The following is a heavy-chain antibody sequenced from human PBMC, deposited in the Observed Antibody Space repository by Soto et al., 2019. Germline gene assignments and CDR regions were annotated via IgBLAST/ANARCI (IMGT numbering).Heavy chain of an antibody. CDR2: INAGNGNT. Sequence: QVQLVQSGAEVKKPGASVKVSCKASGYTFTSYAMHWVRQAPGQRREWMGWINAGNGNTKYSQKFQGRVTITRDKSASTAYRELSSLRSEDTAVYYCARDNESGSDYYDSSGYYYYADSHLDYWGQGTLVTVSS. D-gene: IGHD3-22*01. CDR3: ARDNESGSDYYDSSGYYYYADSHLDY. CDR1: GYTFTSYA. J-gene: IGHJ4*02. V-gene: IGHV1-3*01.